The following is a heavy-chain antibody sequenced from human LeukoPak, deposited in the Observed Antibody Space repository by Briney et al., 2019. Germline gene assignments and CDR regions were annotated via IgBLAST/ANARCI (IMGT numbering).Heavy chain of an antibody. J-gene: IGHJ4*02. Sequence: SETLSLTCAVSGGSISSNTYYWGWIRQPPGKGLEWIGSVYSSGSTYYNPSLKSRVAISADTSKNQLSLRLSSVTAPDTAVYYCARRSRSGFFDYWGQGTLVTVSS. CDR3: ARRSRSGFFDY. CDR1: GGSISSNTYY. D-gene: IGHD3-10*01. CDR2: VYSSGST. V-gene: IGHV4-39*01.